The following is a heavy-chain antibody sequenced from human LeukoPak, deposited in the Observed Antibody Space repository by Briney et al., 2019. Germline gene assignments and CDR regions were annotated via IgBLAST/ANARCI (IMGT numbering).Heavy chain of an antibody. J-gene: IGHJ4*02. CDR3: ARGYGDYDY. V-gene: IGHV4-39*07. CDR2: IFYSGST. D-gene: IGHD4-17*01. CDR1: GGSISTSNYY. Sequence: PSETLSLTCTVSGGSISTSNYYWGWIRQPPGKGLEWIGNIFYSGSTYYSPSLKSRVTISLDTSRNQFSLKLSSVTAADTAVYYCARGYGDYDYWGQGTLVTVSS.